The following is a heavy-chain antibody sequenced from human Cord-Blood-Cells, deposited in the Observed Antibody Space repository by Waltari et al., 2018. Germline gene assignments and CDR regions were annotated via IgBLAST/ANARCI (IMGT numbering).Heavy chain of an antibody. CDR2: IIPILGIA. V-gene: IGHV1-69*09. Sequence: QVQLVQSGAEVKKPGSSVKVSCKASGGTFSSYAISWVRQAPGQGLEWMGRIIPILGIANYAQKFQGRVTITADKSTSTAYMELSSLRSEDTAVYYCASLSSWPTDAFDIWGQGTMVTVSS. CDR1: GGTFSSYA. J-gene: IGHJ3*02. CDR3: ASLSSWPTDAFDI. D-gene: IGHD6-13*01.